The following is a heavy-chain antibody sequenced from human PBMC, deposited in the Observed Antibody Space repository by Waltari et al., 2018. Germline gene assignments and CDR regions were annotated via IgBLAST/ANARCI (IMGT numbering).Heavy chain of an antibody. J-gene: IGHJ6*02. CDR2: IIPIFGTA. D-gene: IGHD3-22*01. CDR1: GGTFSSYA. Sequence: QVQLVQSGAEVKKPGSSVKVSCKASGGTFSSYAISWVRQAPGQGLEWMEGIIPIFGTANYAQKFQGRVTITADESTSTAYMELSSLRSEDTAVYYCARGMIVVVTPDYYYGMDVWGQGTTVTVSS. CDR3: ARGMIVVVTPDYYYGMDV. V-gene: IGHV1-69*01.